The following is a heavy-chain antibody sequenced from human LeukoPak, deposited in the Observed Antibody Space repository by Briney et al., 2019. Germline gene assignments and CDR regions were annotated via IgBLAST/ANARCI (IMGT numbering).Heavy chain of an antibody. J-gene: IGHJ6*03. CDR2: IKQDGSEK. Sequence: GGSLRLSCAASGFTFSSYWMSWVRQAPGKGLEWVANIKQDGSEKYYVDSVKGRFTISRDNAKNSLYLQMNSLRAEDTAVYYCARESRGYFDWLGPRGYYYYMDVWGKGTTVTVSS. V-gene: IGHV3-7*01. CDR3: ARESRGYFDWLGPRGYYYYMDV. CDR1: GFTFSSYW. D-gene: IGHD3-9*01.